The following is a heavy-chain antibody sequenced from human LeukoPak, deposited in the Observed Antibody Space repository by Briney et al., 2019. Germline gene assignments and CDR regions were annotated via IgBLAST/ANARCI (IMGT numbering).Heavy chain of an antibody. CDR1: GYTFTNYD. Sequence: ASVKVSCKTSGYTFTNYDINWVRQATGQGLEWMGWMNPNSGSTGYAQKFLDKVTMTRNTSISTAYMELSSLRSEGTAVYYCARTYYYDSRGTTHAADWGQGTLVTVSS. CDR2: MNPNSGST. CDR3: ARTYYYDSRGTTHAAD. V-gene: IGHV1-8*01. D-gene: IGHD3-22*01. J-gene: IGHJ4*02.